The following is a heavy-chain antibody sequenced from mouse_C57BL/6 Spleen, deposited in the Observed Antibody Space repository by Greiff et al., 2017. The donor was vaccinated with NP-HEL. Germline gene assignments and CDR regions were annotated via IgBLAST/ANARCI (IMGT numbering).Heavy chain of an antibody. D-gene: IGHD4-1*01. CDR3: ARDQIERGRNYYLDY. V-gene: IGHV5-4*01. CDR2: ISDGGSYT. CDR1: GFTFSSYA. Sequence: EVQGVESGGGLVKPGASLKLSCAASGFTFSSYAMSWVRQTPEKRLEWVATISDGGSYTYYPDNVKGRFTLSRDNATNNLYLQKSHLKSEDTAMYYCARDQIERGRNYYLDYWGQGTTLTVAS. J-gene: IGHJ2*01.